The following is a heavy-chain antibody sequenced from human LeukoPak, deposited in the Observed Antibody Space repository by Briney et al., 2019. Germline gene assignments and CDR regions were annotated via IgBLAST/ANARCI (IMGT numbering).Heavy chain of an antibody. V-gene: IGHV3-7*03. CDR3: ARARITMIRGVPFDY. D-gene: IGHD3-10*01. CDR2: IKHDGSEK. J-gene: IGHJ4*02. CDR1: GIIFSSYW. Sequence: GGSLRLSCAASGIIFSSYWMNWVRQAPGKGLEWVANIKHDGSEKYYVDSVKGRFTISRDNAKNSLYLQMNSLRAEDTAVYYCARARITMIRGVPFDYWGQGTLVTVSS.